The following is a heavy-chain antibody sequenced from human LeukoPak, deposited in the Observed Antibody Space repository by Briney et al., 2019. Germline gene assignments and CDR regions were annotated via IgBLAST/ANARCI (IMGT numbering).Heavy chain of an antibody. Sequence: PGGTLRLSCAASGFTFNNYGMSWVRQAPGKGLEWVSYISSSGSTIYYADSVKGRFTISRDNAKNSLYLQMNSLRAEDTAVYYCARDSGEGYFDYWGQGTLVTVSS. CDR2: ISSSGSTI. J-gene: IGHJ4*02. CDR3: ARDSGEGYFDY. V-gene: IGHV3-48*04. CDR1: GFTFNNYG.